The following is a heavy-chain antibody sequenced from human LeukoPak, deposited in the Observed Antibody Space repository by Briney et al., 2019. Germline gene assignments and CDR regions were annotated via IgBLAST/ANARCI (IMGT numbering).Heavy chain of an antibody. CDR1: GGSFSGYY. J-gene: IGHJ4*02. V-gene: IGHV4-34*01. Sequence: SETLSLTCAVYGGSFSGYYWSWIRQPPGKGLEWIGEINHSGSTNYNPSLKSRVTISVDTSKNQFSLKLSSVTAADTAVYYCARAPPSMVRAFDYWGQGTLVTVSS. CDR2: INHSGST. CDR3: ARAPPSMVRAFDY. D-gene: IGHD3-10*01.